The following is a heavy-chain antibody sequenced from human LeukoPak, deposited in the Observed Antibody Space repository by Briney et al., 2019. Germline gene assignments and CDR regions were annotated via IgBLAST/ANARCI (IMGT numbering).Heavy chain of an antibody. V-gene: IGHV4-34*01. Sequence: SETLSLTCAVYGGSFSGYYWSWIRQPPEKGLEWIGEINHSGSTNYNPSLKSRVTISVDTSKNQFSLKLSSVTAADTAVYYCARVLTAMVIWGQGTLVTVSS. J-gene: IGHJ4*02. CDR1: GGSFSGYY. CDR2: INHSGST. CDR3: ARVLTAMVI. D-gene: IGHD5-18*01.